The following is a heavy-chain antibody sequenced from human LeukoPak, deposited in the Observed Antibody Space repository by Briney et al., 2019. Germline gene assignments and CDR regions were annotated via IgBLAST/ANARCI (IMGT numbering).Heavy chain of an antibody. CDR3: ARDLPAYCSGGSCSGANWFDP. CDR2: IYYSGST. Sequence: SETLSLTCTVSGGSVSSGSYYWSWIRQPPGKGLEWIGYIYYSGSTNYNPSLKSRVTISVDTSKNQFSLKLSSVTAADTAVYYCARDLPAYCSGGSCSGANWFDPWGQGTLVTVSS. D-gene: IGHD2-15*01. J-gene: IGHJ5*02. CDR1: GGSVSSGSYY. V-gene: IGHV4-61*01.